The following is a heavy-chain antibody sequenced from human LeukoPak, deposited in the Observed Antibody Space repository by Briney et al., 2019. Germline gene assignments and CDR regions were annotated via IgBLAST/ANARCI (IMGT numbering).Heavy chain of an antibody. D-gene: IGHD5-18*01. J-gene: IGHJ5*02. CDR2: IYHSGST. CDR3: ARTLQLWSNNWFDP. V-gene: IGHV4-38-2*02. CDR1: GGSISCYY. Sequence: SETLSLTCSVSGGSISCYYWSWMRQPPGKVLEGIVSIYHSGSTYYNPSLKSRVTISVDTSNHQSPLKLSSVAAADTAVYYCARTLQLWSNNWFDPWGQGTLVTVSS.